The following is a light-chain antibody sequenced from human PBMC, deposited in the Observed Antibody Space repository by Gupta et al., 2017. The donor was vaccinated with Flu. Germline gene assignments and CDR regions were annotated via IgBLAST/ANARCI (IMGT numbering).Light chain of an antibody. CDR3: MKATQCPWT. Sequence: DVVMTQSPLSLPVTLGQPAAISCRSSQSLVSSNGNTYLNGIQQRPGQSPRRLIFNLSNRESGVPDRCGGSGSGNDFTLNMSRVEAEDVWVYYGMKATQCPWTFGEGNRGELK. CDR2: NLS. CDR1: QSLVSSNGNTY. V-gene: IGKV2-30*01. J-gene: IGKJ1*01.